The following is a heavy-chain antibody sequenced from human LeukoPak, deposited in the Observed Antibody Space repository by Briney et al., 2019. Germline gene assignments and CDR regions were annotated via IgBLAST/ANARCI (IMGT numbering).Heavy chain of an antibody. CDR3: GRVATSNDTSAPIDH. CDR1: GYTFTAYY. J-gene: IGHJ4*02. Sequence: ASVKVSCKASGYTFTAYYIHWVRQAPGQGPEWMAWINPNSGGANSAQKFQGRVTVTRDTSTSTVYMELKRLTSADTAVYYFGRVATSNDTSAPIDHGGKGTLVTISS. CDR2: INPNSGGA. V-gene: IGHV1-2*02. D-gene: IGHD3-22*01.